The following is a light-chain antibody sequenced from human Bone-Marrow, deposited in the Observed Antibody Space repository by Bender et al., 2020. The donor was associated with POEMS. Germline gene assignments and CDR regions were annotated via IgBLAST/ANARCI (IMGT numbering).Light chain of an antibody. CDR1: SSNMGAGYG. Sequence: QSVLTQPPSVSGAPGQTVTISCTGTSSNMGAGYGVNWYQQLPGTAPKLLIYNNENRPSGVPDRISGSKAGTSASLALTGLQAEDEADYYCQSYDISLSGWVFGGGTKLTAL. J-gene: IGLJ3*02. CDR3: QSYDISLSGWV. V-gene: IGLV1-40*01. CDR2: NNE.